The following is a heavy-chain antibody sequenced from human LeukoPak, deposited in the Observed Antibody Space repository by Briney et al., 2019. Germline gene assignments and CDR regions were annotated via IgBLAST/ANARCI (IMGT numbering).Heavy chain of an antibody. J-gene: IGHJ4*02. V-gene: IGHV3-23*01. CDR1: GFTFSSYA. Sequence: GGSLRLSCAASGFTFSSYAMSWVRQAPGKGLEWVSAISGSGGSTYYADSVKGRFTISRDNSKNTLYLQMNSLRAEDTAVYYCARDRNYYGSGSYSDYWGQGTLVTVSS. CDR3: ARDRNYYGSGSYSDY. CDR2: ISGSGGST. D-gene: IGHD3-10*01.